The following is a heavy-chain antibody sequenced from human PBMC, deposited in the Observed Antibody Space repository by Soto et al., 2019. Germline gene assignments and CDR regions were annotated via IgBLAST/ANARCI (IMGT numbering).Heavy chain of an antibody. J-gene: IGHJ4*02. Sequence: GGSLRLSCAASGFTFRDYGMHWVRQAPGKGLEWVAVIWYDGKKKYYADAVRGRFTISRDNSKSTVYLQMNKLRAEDTAVYFCARDIRICISWFYIDYWGPGNLVTVSS. V-gene: IGHV3-33*01. CDR1: GFTFRDYG. D-gene: IGHD3-10*01. CDR3: ARDIRICISWFYIDY. CDR2: IWYDGKKK.